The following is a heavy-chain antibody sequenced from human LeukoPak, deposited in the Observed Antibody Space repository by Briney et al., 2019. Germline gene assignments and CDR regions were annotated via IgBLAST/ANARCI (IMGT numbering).Heavy chain of an antibody. CDR3: ARGHYYDSSGYYSWPLDAFDI. D-gene: IGHD3-22*01. J-gene: IGHJ3*02. Sequence: GGSLRLSCAASGFTFSGYDMHWVRQATGKGLEWVSAIGTAGDTYYPGSVKGRFTISRENAKNSLYLQMNSLRAGDTAVYYCARGHYYDSSGYYSWPLDAFDIWGQGTMVTVSS. CDR2: IGTAGDT. CDR1: GFTFSGYD. V-gene: IGHV3-13*01.